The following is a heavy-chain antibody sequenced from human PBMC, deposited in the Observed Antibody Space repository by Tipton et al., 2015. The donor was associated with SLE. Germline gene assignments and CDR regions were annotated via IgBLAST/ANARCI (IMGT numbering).Heavy chain of an antibody. CDR3: AREPGYSGPFD. CDR2: IAYNGGYK. J-gene: IGHJ3*02. CDR1: GFTFSNYP. Sequence: RSLRLSCAASGFTFSNYPMHWVRQAPGRVLEWVAVIAYNGGYKYYAASVKGRITISRDDSRKTIYLQMISLRDDRTAVYFCAREPGYSGPFD. V-gene: IGHV3-30*04. D-gene: IGHD3-10*01.